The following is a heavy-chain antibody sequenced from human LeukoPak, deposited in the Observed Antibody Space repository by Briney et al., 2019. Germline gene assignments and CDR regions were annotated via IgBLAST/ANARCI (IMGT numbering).Heavy chain of an antibody. CDR1: GFTFSSYD. J-gene: IGHJ2*01. D-gene: IGHD3-22*01. Sequence: GGSLRLSCAASGFTFSSYDMHWVRQATGKGLEWVSVIGTAGDTYYPGSVKGRFTISRENAKNSLYLQMKSLRAGDTAVYYCARGSSGHIHPTKYFDLWGRGTLVTVSS. CDR2: IGTAGDT. CDR3: ARGSSGHIHPTKYFDL. V-gene: IGHV3-13*01.